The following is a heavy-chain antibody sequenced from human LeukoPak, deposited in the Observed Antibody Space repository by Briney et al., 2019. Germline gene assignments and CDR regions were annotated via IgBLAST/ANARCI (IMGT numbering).Heavy chain of an antibody. J-gene: IGHJ4*02. CDR1: GFTFSSYW. Sequence: PGGSLRLSCAASGFTFSSYWMHWVRQAPGKGLVWVSRINSDGSSTSYAESVKGRFTISRDNSKNTLYLQMNSLRAEDTAVYYCARESERRYCGGDCYSNFDYWGQGTLVTVSS. D-gene: IGHD2-21*02. CDR3: ARESERRYCGGDCYSNFDY. V-gene: IGHV3-74*01. CDR2: INSDGSST.